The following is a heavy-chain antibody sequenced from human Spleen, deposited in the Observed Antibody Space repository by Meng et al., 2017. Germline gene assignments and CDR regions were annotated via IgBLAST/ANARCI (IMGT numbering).Heavy chain of an antibody. J-gene: IGHJ4*02. CDR1: GGSISSGSYY. V-gene: IGHV4-61*01. D-gene: IGHD3-22*01. CDR3: ARGNYLYDSTGSYFFDY. CDR2: IYNSGST. Sequence: SETLSLTCTVSGGSISSGSYYWTWIRQPPGKGLEWIAYIYNSGSTNYNASLKSRVTISVDTSKNQFSLNLRSVTAADTAVYYCARGNYLYDSTGSYFFDYWGQGTLVTVSS.